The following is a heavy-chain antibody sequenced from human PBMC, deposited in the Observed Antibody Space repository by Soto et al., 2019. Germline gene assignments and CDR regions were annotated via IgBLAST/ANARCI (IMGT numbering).Heavy chain of an antibody. CDR1: GGSYSGYY. J-gene: IGHJ4*02. Sequence: PSETLSLTCAVYGGSYSGYYWSWIRQPPKKGLEWIGEINHSGSTNYNPSLKSRVTISVDTSKNQFSLKLSAVTAAETAVYYCARGRNYGYYGSGRTNYFDYWGQGTLVTVSS. CDR2: INHSGST. D-gene: IGHD3-10*01. V-gene: IGHV4-34*01. CDR3: ARGRNYGYYGSGRTNYFDY.